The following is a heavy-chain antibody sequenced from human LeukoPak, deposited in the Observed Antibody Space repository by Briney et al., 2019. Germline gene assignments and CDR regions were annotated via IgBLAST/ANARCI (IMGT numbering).Heavy chain of an antibody. CDR3: AKSILGTAGLLDN. CDR1: GFKFSNYA. J-gene: IGHJ4*02. Sequence: GGSLRLSCEASGFKFSNYAMSWVRQAPGKGLEWVSLLSGRGRHASYTDSVKGRFTISTGNSKNTLFLQMNSLRADDTAVYYCAKSILGTAGLLDNWGQGTLVTVSS. CDR2: LSGRGRHA. D-gene: IGHD5-18*01. V-gene: IGHV3-23*01.